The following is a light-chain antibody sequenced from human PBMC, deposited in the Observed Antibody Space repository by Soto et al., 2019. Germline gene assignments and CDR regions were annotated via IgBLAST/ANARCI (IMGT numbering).Light chain of an antibody. J-gene: IGLJ2*01. CDR2: DSN. Sequence: QSVLTQPPSVSAAPGQRVTISCSGSSSNIGHNYVSWYQQLPGTAPKLLIYDSNKRPSGIPDRFSGSQSGTSATLGITGLQTEDEADYYCGTWDGSLSGGVFGGGPKLTVL. CDR1: SSNIGHNY. V-gene: IGLV1-51*01. CDR3: GTWDGSLSGGV.